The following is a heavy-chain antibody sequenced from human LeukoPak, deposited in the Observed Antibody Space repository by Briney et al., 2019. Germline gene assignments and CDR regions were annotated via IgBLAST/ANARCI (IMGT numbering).Heavy chain of an antibody. CDR2: INPNSGGT. J-gene: IGHJ4*02. D-gene: IGHD3-10*01. CDR3: ARGSPQGSRFGELFPRDY. V-gene: IGHV1-2*02. CDR1: GYTFTGYY. Sequence: ASVKVSCKASGYTFTGYYMHWVRQAPGQGLEWMGWINPNSGGTNYAQKFQGRVTMTRDTSISTAYMELSRLRSDDTAVYYCARGSPQGSRFGELFPRDYWGQGTLVTVSS.